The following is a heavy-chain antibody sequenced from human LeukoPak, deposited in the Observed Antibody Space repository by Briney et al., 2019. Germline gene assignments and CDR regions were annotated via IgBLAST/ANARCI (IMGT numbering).Heavy chain of an antibody. CDR2: ISYDGSNK. CDR3: ANWDTAMAHFDY. CDR1: GFTFSSYA. V-gene: IGHV3-30*04. Sequence: GGSLRLYCAASGFTFSSYAMHWVRQAPGKGLKWVAVISYDGSNKYYADSVKGRFTISRDNSKNTLYLQMNSLIAEDTAVYYCANWDTAMAHFDYWGQGTLVTVSS. D-gene: IGHD5-18*01. J-gene: IGHJ4*02.